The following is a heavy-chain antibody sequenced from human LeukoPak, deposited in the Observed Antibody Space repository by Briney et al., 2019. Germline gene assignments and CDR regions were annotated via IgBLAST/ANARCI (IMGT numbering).Heavy chain of an antibody. J-gene: IGHJ4*02. CDR2: ISAGGDST. CDR1: GFTFSSDA. V-gene: IGHV3-23*01. CDR3: AKDKGIHGAKVFDY. D-gene: IGHD5-18*01. Sequence: GGSLRLSCAASGFTFSSDAMTWVRQAPGKGLEWVSTISAGGDSTYYANSVKGRFTISRDNSKNTLYLQVNSLRAEDTAVYYCAKDKGIHGAKVFDYWGQGTLVTVTS.